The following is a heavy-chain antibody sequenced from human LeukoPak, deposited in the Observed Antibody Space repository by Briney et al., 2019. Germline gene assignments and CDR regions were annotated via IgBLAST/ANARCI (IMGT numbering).Heavy chain of an antibody. Sequence: ASVKVSCKGSGYTFTSYGISWVRQAPGQGLEWMGWISAYNGNTSYAQKLQGRVTMTTDTSTSTAYMELRSLRSDDTAVYYCARRYYYDSSGYYYYPYFDYWGQGTLVTVSS. CDR2: ISAYNGNT. V-gene: IGHV1-18*01. CDR3: ARRYYYDSSGYYYYPYFDY. D-gene: IGHD3-22*01. CDR1: GYTFTSYG. J-gene: IGHJ4*02.